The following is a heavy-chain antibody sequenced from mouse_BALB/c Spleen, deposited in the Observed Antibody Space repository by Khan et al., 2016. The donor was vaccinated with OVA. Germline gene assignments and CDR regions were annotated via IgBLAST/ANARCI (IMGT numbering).Heavy chain of an antibody. V-gene: IGHV5-9*02. J-gene: IGHJ4*01. Sequence: DVMLVESGGGSVKPGGSLKLSCAASGFAFSSYDMSWVRQTPEKRLEWVAIINSRGSYTYYPDSVKGRFTISRDNARNTLYLQLSSLRSEDTALFSCTRHGGFDPYYAMDYWGQGTSVTVSS. CDR2: INSRGSYT. CDR1: GFAFSSYD. CDR3: TRHGGFDPYYAMDY.